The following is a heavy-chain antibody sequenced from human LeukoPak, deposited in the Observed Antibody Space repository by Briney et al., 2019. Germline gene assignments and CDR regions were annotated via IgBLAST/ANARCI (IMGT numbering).Heavy chain of an antibody. D-gene: IGHD2-2*01. CDR2: IYTSGST. CDR3: ARRSLCSSTSCAAYDAFDI. Sequence: SETLSLTCTVSGGSISSYYWSWIRQPAGKGLEWIGRIYTSGSTNYNPSLKSRVTISVDTSKNQFSLKLSSVTAADTAVYYCARRSLCSSTSCAAYDAFDIWGQGTMVTVSS. J-gene: IGHJ3*02. V-gene: IGHV4-4*07. CDR1: GGSISSYY.